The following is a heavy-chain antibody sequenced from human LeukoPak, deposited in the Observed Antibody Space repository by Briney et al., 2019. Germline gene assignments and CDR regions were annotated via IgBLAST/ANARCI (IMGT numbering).Heavy chain of an antibody. CDR1: GFTFSSYA. J-gene: IGHJ6*02. Sequence: PGGSLRLSCAASGFTFSSYAMSWVRQAPGKGLGWVSAVSGSGGSTYYADSVKGRFTISRDNSKNTLYLQMNSLRAEDTAVYYCAKSSGSPGGWDVWGQGTTVTVSS. D-gene: IGHD1-26*01. CDR3: AKSSGSPGGWDV. CDR2: VSGSGGST. V-gene: IGHV3-23*01.